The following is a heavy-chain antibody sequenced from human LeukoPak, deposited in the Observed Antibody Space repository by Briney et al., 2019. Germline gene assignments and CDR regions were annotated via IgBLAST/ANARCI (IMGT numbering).Heavy chain of an antibody. CDR1: GGSISSSNW. CDR3: ARVGIAAAAVYYYYGMDV. J-gene: IGHJ6*02. D-gene: IGHD6-13*01. Sequence: SETLSLTCAVSGGSISSSNWRSWVRQPPGKGLEWIGEIYHSGSTNYNPSLKSRVTISVDKSKNQFSLKLSSVTAADTAVYYCARVGIAAAAVYYYYGMDVWGQGTTVTVSS. CDR2: IYHSGST. V-gene: IGHV4-4*02.